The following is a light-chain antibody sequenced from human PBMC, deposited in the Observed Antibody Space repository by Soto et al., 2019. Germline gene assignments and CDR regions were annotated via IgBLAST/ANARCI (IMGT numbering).Light chain of an antibody. CDR2: EVS. V-gene: IGLV2-23*02. J-gene: IGLJ2*01. CDR3: GSYAGSSTFVV. CDR1: SSDVGSYNL. Sequence: QSALTQPASVSGSPGQSITISCTGTSSDVGSYNLVSWYQQHPGKAPKLMIYEVSKRPSGVSNRFSGSKSGNTASLTISGLQAEDEADYYWGSYAGSSTFVVFGGGTKLTVL.